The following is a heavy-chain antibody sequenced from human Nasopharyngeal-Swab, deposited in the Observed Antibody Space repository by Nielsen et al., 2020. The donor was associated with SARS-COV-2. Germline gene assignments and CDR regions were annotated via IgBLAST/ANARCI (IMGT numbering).Heavy chain of an antibody. J-gene: IGHJ4*02. CDR2: ISSDGSNQ. Sequence: GGSLRLSCTASGFIFSTYGIHWVRQAPGRGLEWVALISSDGSNQFYAESVKGRFTISRDNSKNTLSLQMNSLRPEDTAVYYCAKDLRTYAHGSGWSGGDYFDYWGQGTLVTVSS. V-gene: IGHV3-30*18. CDR3: AKDLRTYAHGSGWSGGDYFDY. CDR1: GFIFSTYG. D-gene: IGHD6-19*01.